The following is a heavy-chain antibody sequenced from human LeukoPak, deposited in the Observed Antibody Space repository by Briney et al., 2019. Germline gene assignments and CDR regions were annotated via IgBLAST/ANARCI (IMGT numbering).Heavy chain of an antibody. CDR1: GFTFSHYA. CDR2: IWNDGSDK. Sequence: GGSLRLSCTTSGFTFSHYAMHWVRQAPGKGLEWVAVIWNDGSDKYYGDSVKGRFTISRDNSKKSVYLQLSSLRVEDTAVYYCAKDRSCTNDICHGDFDYWGQGTLVTVSS. J-gene: IGHJ4*02. D-gene: IGHD2-8*01. CDR3: AKDRSCTNDICHGDFDY. V-gene: IGHV3-33*06.